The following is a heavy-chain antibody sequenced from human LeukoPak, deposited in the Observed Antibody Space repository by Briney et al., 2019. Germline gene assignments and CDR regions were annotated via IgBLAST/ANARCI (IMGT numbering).Heavy chain of an antibody. D-gene: IGHD5-12*01. Sequence: GGSLRLSCAASGFTFSTYGMNWVRQAPGKGLERVSGITGGGDTTFYADSVKGRFTISRDNPKNTLYLQMNSLRADDTAVYYCARDARLVAFDNWGQGTLVTVSS. CDR1: GFTFSTYG. CDR3: ARDARLVAFDN. J-gene: IGHJ4*02. CDR2: ITGGGDTT. V-gene: IGHV3-23*01.